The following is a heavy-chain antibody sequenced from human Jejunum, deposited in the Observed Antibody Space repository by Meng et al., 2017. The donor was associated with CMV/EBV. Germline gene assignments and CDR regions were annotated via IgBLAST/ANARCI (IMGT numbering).Heavy chain of an antibody. CDR1: GFTFINDA. D-gene: IGHD3-10*01. Sequence: YGFTFINDAMSWVRQAPGKGLGWVSAISGRGDRTYYADSVKGRFTISRDNSQNTLYLQMNSLGAEDTAAYYCAKAPYTSGTYFVDYWGQGTLVTVSS. V-gene: IGHV3-23*01. J-gene: IGHJ4*02. CDR3: AKAPYTSGTYFVDY. CDR2: ISGRGDRT.